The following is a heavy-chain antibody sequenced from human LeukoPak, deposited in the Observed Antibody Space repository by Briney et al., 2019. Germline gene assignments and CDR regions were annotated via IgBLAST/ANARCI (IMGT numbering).Heavy chain of an antibody. D-gene: IGHD3-22*01. CDR1: GGTFSSYA. Sequence: SVKVSCKASGGTFSSYAISWVRQAPGQGLEWMGRIIPILGIANYAQKFQGRVTITADKSTSTAYTELSSLRSEDTAVYYCARDSYDSSGYYSHSGAFDIWGQGTMVTVSS. CDR3: ARDSYDSSGYYSHSGAFDI. J-gene: IGHJ3*02. CDR2: IIPILGIA. V-gene: IGHV1-69*04.